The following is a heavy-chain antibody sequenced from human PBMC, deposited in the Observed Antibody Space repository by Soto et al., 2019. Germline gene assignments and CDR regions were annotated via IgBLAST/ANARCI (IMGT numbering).Heavy chain of an antibody. CDR2: IIPVLTVT. J-gene: IGHJ6*02. CDR1: GSTFSSYT. Sequence: QVQLVQSGAEVRKPGSSVKVSCMASGSTFSSYTVNWVRQAPGKGLEGIGRIIPVLTVTDYARRFQGRVTTTADRSAKTAYMESTSLTAEDTAVYYCARRRYWGTDCYKKFYDGRDVWGQGTTVTVSS. V-gene: IGHV1-69*02. CDR3: ARRRYWGTDCYKKFYDGRDV. D-gene: IGHD2-21*02.